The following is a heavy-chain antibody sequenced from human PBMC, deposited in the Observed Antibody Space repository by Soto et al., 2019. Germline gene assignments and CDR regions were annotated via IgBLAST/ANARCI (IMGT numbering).Heavy chain of an antibody. CDR1: GGSISSYY. Sequence: SETLSLTCTVSGGSISSYYWSWIGQPPGKGLEWIGYIYYSGSTNYNPSLKSRVTISVDTSKNQFSLKLSSVTAADTAVYYCARHQYSSGGYERTDYFDYWGQGTLVTVSS. J-gene: IGHJ4*02. D-gene: IGHD6-19*01. CDR3: ARHQYSSGGYERTDYFDY. CDR2: IYYSGST. V-gene: IGHV4-59*08.